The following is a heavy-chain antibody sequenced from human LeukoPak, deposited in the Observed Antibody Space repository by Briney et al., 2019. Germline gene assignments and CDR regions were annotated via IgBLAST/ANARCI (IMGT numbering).Heavy chain of an antibody. CDR2: ICGSGGTT. J-gene: IGHJ4*02. D-gene: IGHD6-19*01. V-gene: IGHV3-23*01. Sequence: GGSLRLSCAASGFTFSSYAMSWVRQAPGKGLEWVSAICGSGGTTHFADSVKGRFTISRDNSGSTLYLQMNSLRAEDTAVYWCARGHSSGWYYFDSWGQGTLVTVSS. CDR1: GFTFSSYA. CDR3: ARGHSSGWYYFDS.